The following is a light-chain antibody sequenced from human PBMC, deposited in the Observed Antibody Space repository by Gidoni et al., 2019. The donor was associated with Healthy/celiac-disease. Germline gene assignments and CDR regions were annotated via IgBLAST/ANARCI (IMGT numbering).Light chain of an antibody. CDR3: QQHYSTPPT. V-gene: IGKV4-1*01. J-gene: IGKJ4*01. Sequence: IVMTQSPDSLAVSLGERATINCKSSQSVLYSSNNKNYLAWYQQKPGQPPKLLIYWTSTRESGVPDRFSGSGSGTDFTLTISSLQAEDVAVYYCQQHYSTPPTFGGGTKVEIK. CDR1: QSVLYSSNNKNY. CDR2: WTS.